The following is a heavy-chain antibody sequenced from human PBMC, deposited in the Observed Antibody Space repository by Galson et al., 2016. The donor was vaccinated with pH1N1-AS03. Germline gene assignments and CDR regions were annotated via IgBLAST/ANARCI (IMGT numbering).Heavy chain of an antibody. Sequence: ETLSLTCTVSGGSISSSTYYWGWVRQPPGKGLEWIGNIYHSGSTYYNPSLKSRVTISLDKSKNQFSLKLNSVTAADTAVYFCVLDTTTWMRFDYWGQGSLVIVSS. CDR2: IYHSGST. CDR3: VLDTTTWMRFDY. V-gene: IGHV4-39*07. CDR1: GGSISSSTYY. D-gene: IGHD3/OR15-3a*01. J-gene: IGHJ4*02.